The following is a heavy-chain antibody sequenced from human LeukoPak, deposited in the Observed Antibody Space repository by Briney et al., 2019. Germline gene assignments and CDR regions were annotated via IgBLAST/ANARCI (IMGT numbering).Heavy chain of an antibody. CDR2: IRYDGSNK. J-gene: IGHJ4*02. CDR1: GFTFSSYG. D-gene: IGHD3-3*01. CDR3: AKDGSDFWGDYYFDY. Sequence: GGSLRLSCAASGFTFSSYGMHWVRQAPGKGLEWVAFIRYDGSNKYYADSVKGRFTISRGNSKNTLHLQMNSLRAEDTAVYYCAKDGSDFWGDYYFDYWGQGTLVTVSS. V-gene: IGHV3-30*02.